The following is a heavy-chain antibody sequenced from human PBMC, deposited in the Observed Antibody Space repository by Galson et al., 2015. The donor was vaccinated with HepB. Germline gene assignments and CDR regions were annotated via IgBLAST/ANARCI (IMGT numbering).Heavy chain of an antibody. V-gene: IGHV3-21*01. Sequence: SLRLSCAASGFTFSSYSMNWVRQAPGKGLEWVSSISSSSSYIYYADSVKGRFTISRDNAKNSLYLQMNSLRAEDTAVYYCARDGGGNRPGIRIDYWGQGTLVTVSS. J-gene: IGHJ4*02. CDR2: ISSSSSYI. CDR3: ARDGGGNRPGIRIDY. CDR1: GFTFSSYS. D-gene: IGHD3-16*01.